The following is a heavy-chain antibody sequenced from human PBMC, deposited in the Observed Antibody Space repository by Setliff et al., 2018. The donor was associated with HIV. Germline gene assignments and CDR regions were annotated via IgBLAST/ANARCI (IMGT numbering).Heavy chain of an antibody. Sequence: GGSLRLSCAASGVRFSGYGMNWGRQAPGKGLEWVSYISSTSSNIYYVDSVEGRFTISRDNADNSLYLQMNSLRAEDTAVYYCSSYALGVPGYYNAFDIWGPGAMFTVSS. CDR1: GVRFSGYG. J-gene: IGHJ3*02. D-gene: IGHD3-10*02. CDR3: SSYALGVPGYYNAFDI. CDR2: ISSTSSNI. V-gene: IGHV3-48*01.